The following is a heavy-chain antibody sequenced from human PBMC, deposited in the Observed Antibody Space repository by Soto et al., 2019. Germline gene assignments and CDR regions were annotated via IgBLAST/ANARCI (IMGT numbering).Heavy chain of an antibody. CDR2: IGTAGDT. Sequence: EAQLVESGGDLVQPGGFLRLSCAASGFMFSSYDMHWVRQGRGKGLEWVAAIGTAGDTYYLGSVKGRFTISRENDKKSLNLQISDIRVEDTAFYYCVRGGPESSVISADDAFDIWGQGTVVTVSS. CDR1: GFMFSSYD. D-gene: IGHD3-16*02. CDR3: VRGGPESSVISADDAFDI. J-gene: IGHJ3*02. V-gene: IGHV3-13*01.